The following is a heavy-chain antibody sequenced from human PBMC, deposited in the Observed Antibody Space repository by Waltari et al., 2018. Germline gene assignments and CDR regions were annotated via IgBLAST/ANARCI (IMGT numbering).Heavy chain of an antibody. D-gene: IGHD2-21*01. CDR2: IYHSGST. V-gene: IGHV4-38-2*01. CDR1: GYSISSGYY. CDR3: ARGDCGGDCYGGYFDY. Sequence: QVQLQESGPGLVKPSETLSLTCAVSGYSISSGYYWGWIRPPPGKGLEWIGSIYHSGSTYYNPSLKSRVTISVDTSKNQFSLKLSSVTAADTAVYYCARGDCGGDCYGGYFDYWGQGTLVTVSS. J-gene: IGHJ4*02.